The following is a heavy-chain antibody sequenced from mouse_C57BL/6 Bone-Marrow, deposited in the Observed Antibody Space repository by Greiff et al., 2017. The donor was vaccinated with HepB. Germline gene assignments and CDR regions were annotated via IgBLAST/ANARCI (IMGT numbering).Heavy chain of an antibody. J-gene: IGHJ4*01. CDR1: GYTFTSYW. CDR3: ARRRWLLDYYAMDY. V-gene: IGHV1-64*01. Sequence: QVQLKQPGAELVKPGASVKLSCKASGYTFTSYWMHWVKQRPGQGLEWIGMIHPNSGSTNYNEKFKSKATLTVDTSSSTAYMQLSSLTSEDSAVYYCARRRWLLDYYAMDYWGQGTSVTVSS. CDR2: IHPNSGST. D-gene: IGHD2-3*01.